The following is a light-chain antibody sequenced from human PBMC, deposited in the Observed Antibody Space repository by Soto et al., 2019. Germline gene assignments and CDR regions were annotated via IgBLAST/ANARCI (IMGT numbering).Light chain of an antibody. J-gene: IGLJ3*02. CDR3: SSYAGXXNXX. CDR1: SSDVGGYNF. Sequence: QSALTQPPSASGSPGQSVTISCTGTSSDVGGYNFVSWYQQHXXXAPKLMIYEVSKRPSGVPDRFSGSKSGNTASLTVSGXQAEDEADFYCSSYAGXXNXXFGGGTKLTVL. V-gene: IGLV2-8*01. CDR2: EVS.